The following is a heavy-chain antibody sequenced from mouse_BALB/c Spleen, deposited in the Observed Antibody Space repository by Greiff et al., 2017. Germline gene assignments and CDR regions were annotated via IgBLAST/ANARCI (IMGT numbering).Heavy chain of an antibody. V-gene: IGHV2-9*02. Sequence: QVQLQQSGPGLVAPSQSLSITCTVSGFSLTSYGVHWVRQPPGKGLEWLGVIWAGGSTNYNSALMSRLSISKDNSKSQVFLKMNSLQTDDTAMYYCAREGVRRNYAMDYWGQGTSVTVSS. CDR2: IWAGGST. D-gene: IGHD2-14*01. J-gene: IGHJ4*01. CDR1: GFSLTSYG. CDR3: AREGVRRNYAMDY.